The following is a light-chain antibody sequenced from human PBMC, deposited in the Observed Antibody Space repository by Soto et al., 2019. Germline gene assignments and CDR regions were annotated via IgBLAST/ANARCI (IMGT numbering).Light chain of an antibody. CDR1: QTIRYY. CDR3: QQSYITLRT. Sequence: DIQMTQSPSSLSASVGDRVTITCRASQTIRYYLNWYQQKPGKAPKLLIYAASTLQSGVPSRFNGNGSGTDFTLTISSLQPGDIGTYYCQQSYITLRTFGQGTTVEIK. J-gene: IGKJ1*01. V-gene: IGKV1-39*01. CDR2: AAS.